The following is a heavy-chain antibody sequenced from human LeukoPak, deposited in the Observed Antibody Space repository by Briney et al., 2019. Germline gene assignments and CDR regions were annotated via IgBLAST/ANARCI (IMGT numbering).Heavy chain of an antibody. CDR2: IRYDGSKE. J-gene: IGHJ6*03. D-gene: IGHD3-10*02. V-gene: IGHV3-30*02. CDR1: GFTFSSYG. CDR3: AKEKLRRITMWGYMDV. Sequence: GGSLRLSCAASGFTFSSYGMHWVRQAPGKGLEWVAFIRYDGSKEYYTDSVKGRFTISRDNSKNTLYLQMNSLSAEDTAFYYCAKEKLRRITMWGYMDVWGKGTTVTISS.